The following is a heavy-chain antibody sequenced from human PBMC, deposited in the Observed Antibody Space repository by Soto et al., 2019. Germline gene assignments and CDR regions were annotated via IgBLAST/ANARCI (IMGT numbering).Heavy chain of an antibody. V-gene: IGHV1-8*01. J-gene: IGHJ6*03. Sequence: GASVKVSCKASGYTFTSYDINWVRQATGQGLEWMGWVNPNSGNTGYAQKFQGRVTMTRNTSISTAYMELSSLRSEDTAVYYCATADIVVFPSSMPFSYYYYMAVCGKGTTVTVSS. D-gene: IGHD2-2*01. CDR1: GYTFTSYD. CDR3: ATADIVVFPSSMPFSYYYYMAV. CDR2: VNPNSGNT.